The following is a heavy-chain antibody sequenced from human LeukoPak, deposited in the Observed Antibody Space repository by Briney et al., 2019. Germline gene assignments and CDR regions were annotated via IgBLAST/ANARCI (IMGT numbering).Heavy chain of an antibody. CDR2: INTDESST. CDR1: GFTFSSYW. CDR3: SRRDYYDNSSYYHYYYYYMDV. D-gene: IGHD3-22*01. V-gene: IGHV3-74*01. Sequence: GGSLRLSCAASGFTFSSYWMHWVRQAPGKGLVWVSRINTDESSTNYADPVKGRFTISRDNAKNTLYLQMNTLRAEDTAVYYCSRRDYYDNSSYYHYYYYYMDVWGKGTTVTISS. J-gene: IGHJ6*03.